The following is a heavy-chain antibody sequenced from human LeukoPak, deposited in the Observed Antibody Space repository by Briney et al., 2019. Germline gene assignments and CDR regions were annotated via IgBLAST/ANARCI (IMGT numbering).Heavy chain of an antibody. J-gene: IGHJ3*02. D-gene: IGHD6-13*01. CDR3: ANLAAAGTDDAFDI. V-gene: IGHV7-4-1*02. CDR2: INTNTGNP. Sequence: ASVKVSCKASGYTFTSYAMNWVRQAPGQGLEWMGWINTNTGNPTYAQGFTGRFVFSLDTSVSTAYLQISSLKAEDTAVYYCANLAAAGTDDAFDIWGQGTMVTVSS. CDR1: GYTFTSYA.